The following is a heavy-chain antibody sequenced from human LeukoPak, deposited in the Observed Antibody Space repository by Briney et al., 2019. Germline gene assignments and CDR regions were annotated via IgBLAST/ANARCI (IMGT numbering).Heavy chain of an antibody. V-gene: IGHV4-34*01. Sequence: KPSETLSLTCAVYGGSLSHYYWSWIRQPPGKGLEWIGEINHSGSTNYNPSLKSRVTISVDISKNQFSLELTSVTAADTAVYYCARGPASGSNFAWFDPWGQGTLVTVSS. D-gene: IGHD3-10*01. CDR3: ARGPASGSNFAWFDP. CDR1: GGSLSHYY. CDR2: INHSGST. J-gene: IGHJ5*02.